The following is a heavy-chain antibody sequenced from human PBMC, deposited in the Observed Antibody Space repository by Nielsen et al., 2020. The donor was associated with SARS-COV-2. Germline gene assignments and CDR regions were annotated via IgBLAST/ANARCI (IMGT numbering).Heavy chain of an antibody. D-gene: IGHD6-6*01. V-gene: IGHV3-74*01. CDR3: ARETIDFSSSFVDN. CDR2: IKSDGSGV. Sequence: GESLKISCEGFGFGFNMFWIHWVRQAPEKGLVWVSRIKSDGSGVAYADSVKGRFTISRDSAKNTFYLQMKGLRVEDTAVYFCARETIDFSSSFVDNWGQGTLVTVSS. CDR1: GFGFNMFW. J-gene: IGHJ4*02.